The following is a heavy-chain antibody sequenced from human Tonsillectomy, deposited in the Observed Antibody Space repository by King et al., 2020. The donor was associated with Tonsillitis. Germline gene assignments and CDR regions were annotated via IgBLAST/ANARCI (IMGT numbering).Heavy chain of an antibody. CDR3: ARGIAAPDPFDF. CDR1: GFTLSAYT. D-gene: IGHD6-13*01. J-gene: IGHJ4*02. V-gene: IGHV3-21*01. Sequence: VQLVESGGGLVKPGRSLRLSCAASGFTLSAYTMNWVRQAPGKGLEWVSSVGLSGSNIYYADSVKGRFTISRDNAKNSLFLQMNSLRAEDTAVYYCARGIAAPDPFDFWGQGTRVTVSS. CDR2: VGLSGSNI.